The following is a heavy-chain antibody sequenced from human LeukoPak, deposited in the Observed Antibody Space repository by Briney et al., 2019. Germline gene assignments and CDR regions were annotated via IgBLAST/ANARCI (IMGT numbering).Heavy chain of an antibody. J-gene: IGHJ3*02. D-gene: IGHD2-2*01. CDR2: INHSGST. Sequence: SETLSLTCAVYGGSFSGYYWSWIRQPPGKGLEWIGEINHSGSTNYNPSLKSRVTISVDKSKNQFSLKLSSVTAADTAVYYCARDPRVVPAASAFDIWGQGTMVTVSS. CDR3: ARDPRVVPAASAFDI. CDR1: GGSFSGYY. V-gene: IGHV4-34*01.